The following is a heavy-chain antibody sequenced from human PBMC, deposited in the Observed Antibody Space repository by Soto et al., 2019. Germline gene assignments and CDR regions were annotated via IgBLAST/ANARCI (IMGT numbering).Heavy chain of an antibody. V-gene: IGHV5-51*01. CDR1: GYKFTTYW. J-gene: IGHJ4*02. CDR2: IYPGDSDT. Sequence: EVQLVQSGAEVKKPGESLKISCKGSGYKFTTYWIAWVRQMPGKGLEWMGIIYPGDSDTKYSPSFEGQVTISADKSTSTAYLQWSSLKAADTAMYYCARGGFSWNYLDYWGQGTLVTVSA. D-gene: IGHD5-18*01. CDR3: ARGGFSWNYLDY.